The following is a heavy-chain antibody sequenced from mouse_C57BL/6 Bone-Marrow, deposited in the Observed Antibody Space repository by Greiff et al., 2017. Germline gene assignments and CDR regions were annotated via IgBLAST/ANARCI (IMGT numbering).Heavy chain of an antibody. Sequence: EVKLMESGAELVRPGASVKLSCTASGFNIKDDYMHWVKQRPEQGLEWIGWIDPENGDTEYASKFQGKATITADTSSNTAYLQLSSLTSEDTAVYYCTGSNYAGFAYWGQGTLVTVSA. CDR2: IDPENGDT. J-gene: IGHJ3*01. CDR3: TGSNYAGFAY. CDR1: GFNIKDDY. D-gene: IGHD2-5*01. V-gene: IGHV14-4*01.